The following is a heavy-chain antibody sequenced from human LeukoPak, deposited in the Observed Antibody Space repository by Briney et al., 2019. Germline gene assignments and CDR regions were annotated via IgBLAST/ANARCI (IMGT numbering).Heavy chain of an antibody. CDR2: IYHSGST. J-gene: IGHJ6*03. Sequence: SETLSLTCTVSGGSISSSSYYWGWIRQPPGKGLEWIGSIYHSGSTYYNPSLKSRVTISVDTSKNQFSLKPSSVTAADTAVYYCARHVGGYCSSTSCYSGLYYMDVWGKGTTVTVSS. V-gene: IGHV4-39*01. CDR1: GGSISSSSYY. D-gene: IGHD2-2*02. CDR3: ARHVGGYCSSTSCYSGLYYMDV.